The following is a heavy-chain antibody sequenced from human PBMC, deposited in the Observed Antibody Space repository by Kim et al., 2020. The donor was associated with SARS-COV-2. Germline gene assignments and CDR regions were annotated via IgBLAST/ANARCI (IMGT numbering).Heavy chain of an antibody. V-gene: IGHV3-21*01. J-gene: IGHJ4*02. Sequence: GGSLRLSCAASGFTFSSYSMNWVRQAPGKGLEWVSSISSSSSYIYYADSVKGRFTISRDNAKNSLYLQMNSLRAEDTAVYYCARAGWAAQTFLGYCSSTSCYTDDWGQGTLVTVSS. CDR2: ISSSSSYI. D-gene: IGHD2-2*02. CDR3: ARAGWAAQTFLGYCSSTSCYTDD. CDR1: GFTFSSYS.